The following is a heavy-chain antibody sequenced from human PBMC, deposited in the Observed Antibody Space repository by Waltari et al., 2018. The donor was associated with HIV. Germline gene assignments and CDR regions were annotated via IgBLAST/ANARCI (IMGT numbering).Heavy chain of an antibody. V-gene: IGHV4-30-2*01. CDR3: ARDRLSVTTRGGYYYGLDV. D-gene: IGHD4-17*01. J-gene: IGHJ6*02. CDR1: VVSISSGVYS. Sequence: QLQLQESGSGLVQPSQPLSLTCAVSVVSISSGVYSWTWIRQPPGKGLEWIGYISQSGTTYYNPSLQSRVTISLDRSKNQFSLKLRSVTAADTAVYYCARDRLSVTTRGGYYYGLDVWGQGTTVTVSS. CDR2: ISQSGTT.